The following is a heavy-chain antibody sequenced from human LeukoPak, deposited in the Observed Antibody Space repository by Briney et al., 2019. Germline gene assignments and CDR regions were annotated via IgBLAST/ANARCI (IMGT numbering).Heavy chain of an antibody. V-gene: IGHV3-23*01. CDR2: ISGSGGST. D-gene: IGHD6-19*01. CDR1: GFTFSTYA. J-gene: IGHJ4*02. Sequence: HPGGSLRLSCAASGFTFSTYAVSWVRQAPGKVLEWVSSISGSGGSTSYADSVKGRFTISRDNSKNTLYLQMNSLRAEDTAIYYCARVAGTKCFDYWGQGTLVTVSS. CDR3: ARVAGTKCFDY.